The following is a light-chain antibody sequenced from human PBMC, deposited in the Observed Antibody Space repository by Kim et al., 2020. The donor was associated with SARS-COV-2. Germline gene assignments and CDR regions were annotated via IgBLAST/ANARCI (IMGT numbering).Light chain of an antibody. V-gene: IGKV2-30*01. CDR2: RVS. Sequence: DAVLTQSPLSLPVTLGQPASISCTSSQSFVYSDGNTYLNWFQQRPGQSPRRLIYRVSNRDSGVPDRFSGSVSGAVFTLKISSVEVEDIGLYFCMQSAHWPYTFGQGTKLEI. CDR3: MQSAHWPYT. J-gene: IGKJ2*01. CDR1: QSFVYSDGNTY.